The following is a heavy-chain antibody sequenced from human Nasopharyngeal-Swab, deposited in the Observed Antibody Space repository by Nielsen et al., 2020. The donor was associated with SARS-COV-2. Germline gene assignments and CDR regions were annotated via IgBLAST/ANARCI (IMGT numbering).Heavy chain of an antibody. V-gene: IGHV3-30-3*01. D-gene: IGHD6-13*01. CDR3: ANLYSSRENY. CDR2: ISYDGSNK. Sequence: GGSLRLSCAASGFTFSSYAMHWVRQAPGKGLVWVALISYDGSNKYYADSVKGRFTISRDNAKKSLSLQMNSLRAEDTAVYYCANLYSSRENYWGQGILVTVSS. CDR1: GFTFSSYA. J-gene: IGHJ4*02.